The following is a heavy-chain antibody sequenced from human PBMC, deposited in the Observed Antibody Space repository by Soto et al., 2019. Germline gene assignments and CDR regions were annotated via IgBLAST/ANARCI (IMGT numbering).Heavy chain of an antibody. CDR2: IYRTGST. CDR1: GGSFTSNNW. D-gene: IGHD1-7*01. CDR3: ASRDPGTSVDC. Sequence: SETLSLTCAVSGGSFTSNNWWTWVRQPPGQGLEWIGEIYRTGSTNYNPSLKSRVTISLDKSEKQISLKVTSLTAADTAVYYCASRDPGTSVDCWGQGTLVAVSS. J-gene: IGHJ4*02. V-gene: IGHV4-4*02.